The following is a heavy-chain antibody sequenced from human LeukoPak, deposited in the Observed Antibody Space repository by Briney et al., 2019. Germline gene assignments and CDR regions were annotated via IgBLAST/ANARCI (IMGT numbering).Heavy chain of an antibody. CDR1: GGTFSSYA. Sequence: SVKVSCKASGGTFSSYAISWVRQAPGQGLEWMGGIIPIFGTANYAQKFQGRVTITADESTSTAYMELSSLRSEDTAVYYCARDVAVAGHPPLGYWGQGTLVTVSS. V-gene: IGHV1-69*13. D-gene: IGHD6-19*01. J-gene: IGHJ4*02. CDR2: IIPIFGTA. CDR3: ARDVAVAGHPPLGY.